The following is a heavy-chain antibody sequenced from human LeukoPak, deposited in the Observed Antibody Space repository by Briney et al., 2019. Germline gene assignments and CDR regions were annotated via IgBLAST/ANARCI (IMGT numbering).Heavy chain of an antibody. J-gene: IGHJ4*02. D-gene: IGHD6-19*01. Sequence: GASVKVSCKASGYTFTSYDINWVRQATGQGLEWMGWTNPNSGNTGYAQKFQGRVTMTRNTSISTAYMELSSLRSEDTAVYYCARSVADNGGFDYWGQGTLVTVSS. CDR2: TNPNSGNT. V-gene: IGHV1-8*01. CDR3: ARSVADNGGFDY. CDR1: GYTFTSYD.